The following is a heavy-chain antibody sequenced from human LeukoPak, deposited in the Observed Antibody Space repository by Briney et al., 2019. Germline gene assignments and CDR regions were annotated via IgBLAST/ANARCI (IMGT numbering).Heavy chain of an antibody. J-gene: IGHJ6*04. CDR1: GFTFSTYS. D-gene: IGHD3-10*02. Sequence: GGSLRLSCAASGFTFSTYSMNWVRQAPGKGLEWVSSISSSSSYIYYADSVKGRFTISRDNAKNSLFLQMNSLRAEDTAVYYCAELGITMIGGVWGKGTTVTISS. CDR2: ISSSSSYI. CDR3: AELGITMIGGV. V-gene: IGHV3-21*01.